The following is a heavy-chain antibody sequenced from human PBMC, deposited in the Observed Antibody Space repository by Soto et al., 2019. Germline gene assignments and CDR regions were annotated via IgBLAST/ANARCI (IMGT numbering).Heavy chain of an antibody. V-gene: IGHV3-23*01. J-gene: IGHJ4*02. CDR2: ISGSAATT. CDR3: ARDRSYYDSSGSYSPPY. D-gene: IGHD3-22*01. Sequence: EVQLLESGGGLVQPGGSLRLSCAASGFTFSSSAMNWVRQAPGKGLEWVSAISGSAATTHFADSVKGRFTISRDNSKNPLYLQMNSMRAEDTALSYCARDRSYYDSSGSYSPPYWGQGTLVTVSS. CDR1: GFTFSSSA.